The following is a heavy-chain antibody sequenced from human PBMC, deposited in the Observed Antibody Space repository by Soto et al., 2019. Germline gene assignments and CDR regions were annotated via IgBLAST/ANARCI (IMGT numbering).Heavy chain of an antibody. Sequence: QVQLVQSGAEVKKPGSSVKVSCKASGGTFSSYTISWVRQAPGQGLEWMGRIIPILGIANYAQKFQGRVTITADKSTSTAYMELNSLRSEDTDVYYCARANVETAMEELYYFDYWGQGTLVTVSS. J-gene: IGHJ4*02. V-gene: IGHV1-69*02. CDR1: GGTFSSYT. CDR2: IIPILGIA. D-gene: IGHD5-18*01. CDR3: ARANVETAMEELYYFDY.